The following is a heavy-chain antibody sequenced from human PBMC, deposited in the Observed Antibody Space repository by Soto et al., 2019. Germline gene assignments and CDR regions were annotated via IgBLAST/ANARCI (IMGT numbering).Heavy chain of an antibody. V-gene: IGHV4-31*03. D-gene: IGHD3-3*01. J-gene: IGHJ5*02. CDR2: IYYSGST. CDR3: ARWWSGSRQGFDP. CDR1: GGSISSGDYY. Sequence: QVQLQESGPGLVKPSQTLSLTCTVSGGSISSGDYYWSWIRQHPGKGLEWIGYIYYSGSTYYNSSLNSRVTISVDTSKNQFALKLSSVTAADTAVYYCARWWSGSRQGFDPWGQGTLVTVSS.